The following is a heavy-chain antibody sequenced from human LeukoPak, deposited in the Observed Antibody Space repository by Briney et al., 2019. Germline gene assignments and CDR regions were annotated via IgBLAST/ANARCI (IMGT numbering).Heavy chain of an antibody. CDR1: GFTFSSYA. Sequence: GGSLRLSCAASGFTFSSYAMSWGRQAPGKGLEWVSAISGSGGSTYYADSVKGRFTIYRDNSKNTLYLQMNSLRAEGTAVYYCAKSSGGAFDIWGQGTMVTVSS. V-gene: IGHV3-23*01. J-gene: IGHJ3*02. CDR2: ISGSGGST. CDR3: AKSSGGAFDI. D-gene: IGHD2-15*01.